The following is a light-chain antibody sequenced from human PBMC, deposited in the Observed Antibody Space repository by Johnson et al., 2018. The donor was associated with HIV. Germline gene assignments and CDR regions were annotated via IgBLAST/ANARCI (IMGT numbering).Light chain of an antibody. Sequence: QSVLTQAPSVSAAPGQKVTVSCSGSSSNIGSNDVSWYQQFPGAAPKLLIYENTKRPSGIPDRFSGSKSGTSATLGITGLHTGDEADYYCGTWDTSLSAGGVFGSGTKVTVL. CDR3: GTWDTSLSAGGV. CDR1: SSNIGSND. V-gene: IGLV1-51*02. CDR2: ENT. J-gene: IGLJ1*01.